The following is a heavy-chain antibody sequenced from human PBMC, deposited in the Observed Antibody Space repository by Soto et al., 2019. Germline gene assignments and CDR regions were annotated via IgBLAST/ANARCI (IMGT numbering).Heavy chain of an antibody. CDR1: GYSFTSYW. Sequence: GESLKISCKGSGYSFTSYWIGWVRQMPGKGLEWMGIIYPGDSDTRYSPSFQGQVTISADKSISTAYLQWSSLKASDTAMYYCARRIAAAGISTFDAFEIWGQGTMVTLSS. J-gene: IGHJ3*02. V-gene: IGHV5-51*01. D-gene: IGHD6-13*01. CDR3: ARRIAAAGISTFDAFEI. CDR2: IYPGDSDT.